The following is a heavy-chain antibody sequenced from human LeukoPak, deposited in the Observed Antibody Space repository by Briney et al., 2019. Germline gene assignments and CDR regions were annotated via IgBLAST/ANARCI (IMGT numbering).Heavy chain of an antibody. Sequence: PSETLPLTCTVSGGSISSSSYYWGWIRQPPGKGLEWIGSIYYSGSTYYNPSLKSRVTISVDTSKNHFSLKLSSVTAADTAVYYCARYSGSYPHDAFDIWGQGTMVTVSS. V-gene: IGHV4-39*07. D-gene: IGHD1-26*01. CDR2: IYYSGST. CDR1: GGSISSSSYY. J-gene: IGHJ3*02. CDR3: ARYSGSYPHDAFDI.